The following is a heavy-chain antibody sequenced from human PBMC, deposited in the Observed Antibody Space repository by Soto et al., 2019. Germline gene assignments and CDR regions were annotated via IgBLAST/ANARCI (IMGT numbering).Heavy chain of an antibody. CDR3: AKSITMIVVVITRGDYYGMDV. CDR2: ISGSGGST. J-gene: IGHJ6*02. CDR1: GFTFSSYA. D-gene: IGHD3-22*01. V-gene: IGHV3-23*01. Sequence: EVQLLESGGGLVQPGGSLRLSCAASGFTFSSYAMSWVRQAPGKGLEWVSAISGSGGSTYYADSVKGRFTISRDNSKNTLYLQMTSLRAEDTAVYYCAKSITMIVVVITRGDYYGMDVWGQGTTVTVSS.